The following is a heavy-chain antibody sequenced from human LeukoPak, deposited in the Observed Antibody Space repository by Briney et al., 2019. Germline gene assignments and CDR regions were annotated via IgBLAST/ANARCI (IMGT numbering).Heavy chain of an antibody. V-gene: IGHV4-4*07. CDR2: IYTSGST. CDR1: GGSISSYY. J-gene: IGHJ3*02. CDR3: ARDYCSSTSCRHGAFDI. Sequence: SETLSLTCTVSGGSISSYYWSWIRQPAGKGLEWIGRIYTSGSTNYNPSHKSRVTMSVDTSKNQFSLKLSSVTAADTAVYYCARDYCSSTSCRHGAFDIWGQGTMVTVSS. D-gene: IGHD2-2*01.